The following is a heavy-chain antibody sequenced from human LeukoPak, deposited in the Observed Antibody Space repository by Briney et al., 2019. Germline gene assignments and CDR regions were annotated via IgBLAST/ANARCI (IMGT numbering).Heavy chain of an antibody. J-gene: IGHJ3*02. V-gene: IGHV3-21*01. CDR3: ARDFPRDNDAFDI. CDR1: GFTFSTYS. Sequence: GGSLRLSCAASGFTFSTYSMNWVRQAPGTGLEWVSSISTSSSYMHYADSVKGRFTISRDNAKNSLYLQMNSLRAEDTAVYYCARDFPRDNDAFDIWGQGTMVTVSS. CDR2: ISTSSSYM.